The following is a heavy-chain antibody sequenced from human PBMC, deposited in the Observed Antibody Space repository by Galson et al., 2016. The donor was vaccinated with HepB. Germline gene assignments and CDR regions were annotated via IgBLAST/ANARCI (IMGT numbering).Heavy chain of an antibody. CDR1: GFTFSSYG. D-gene: IGHD2/OR15-2a*01. CDR2: ISYDGSNK. Sequence: SLRLSCAASGFTFSSYGMHWVRQAPDKGLEWVAVISYDGSNKHYAASVKGRFTISRDNPKSTLYLQMNSLRAEDTAVYYCASSLSPNYYYYGLDVWGQGTTVTVSS. CDR3: ASSLSPNYYYYGLDV. V-gene: IGHV3-30-3*01. J-gene: IGHJ6*02.